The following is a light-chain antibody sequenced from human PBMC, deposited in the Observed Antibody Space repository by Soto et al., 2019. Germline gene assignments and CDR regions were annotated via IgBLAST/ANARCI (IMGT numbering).Light chain of an antibody. J-gene: IGKJ3*01. CDR2: GAA. V-gene: IGKV3-20*01. Sequence: EIVLTQSPGTLSLSPGEGATLSCRASENVYINSLAWYQQKPGQPPRLLIYGAATRASAVPDRVSGSGSGADFTLTITGLEPEDFAVYSCQQYGTSPLTFGPGTRVD. CDR3: QQYGTSPLT. CDR1: ENVYINS.